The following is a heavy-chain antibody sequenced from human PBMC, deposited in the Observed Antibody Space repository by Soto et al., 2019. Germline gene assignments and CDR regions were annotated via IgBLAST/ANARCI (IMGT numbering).Heavy chain of an antibody. D-gene: IGHD5-18*01. CDR2: IIPIFGTA. CDR3: ARDKEGRGYSYGPGML. Sequence: QVQLVQSGAEVKKPGSSVKVSCKASGGTFSSYAISWVRQAPGQGLEWMGGIIPIFGTANYAQKFQGRVTITADKSTSTAYMELSSLRSEDTAVYYCARDKEGRGYSYGPGMLWGQGTLVTVSS. CDR1: GGTFSSYA. V-gene: IGHV1-69*06. J-gene: IGHJ4*02.